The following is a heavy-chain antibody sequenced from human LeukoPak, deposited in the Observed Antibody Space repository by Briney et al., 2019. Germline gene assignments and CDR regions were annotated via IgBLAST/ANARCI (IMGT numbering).Heavy chain of an antibody. J-gene: IGHJ6*03. D-gene: IGHD2-2*01. Sequence: GGSLRLSCAASGFSFSSYPMSWVRQAPGKGLEWVAHMKQDGSEKYYVDSVKGRFTFSRDNVKNSLYLQMNSLRVGDAAVYYCAKDGPSSPGNFYYYYTMDVWGKGTAVTVSS. V-gene: IGHV3-7*03. CDR1: GFSFSSYP. CDR3: AKDGPSSPGNFYYYYTMDV. CDR2: MKQDGSEK.